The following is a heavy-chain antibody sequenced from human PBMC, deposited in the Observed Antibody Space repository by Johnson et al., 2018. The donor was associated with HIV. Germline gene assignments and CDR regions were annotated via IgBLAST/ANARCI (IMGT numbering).Heavy chain of an antibody. CDR2: ITSDGSNT. CDR1: GFTFSKHA. Sequence: VQLVESGGGLVQPGGSLRLSCAASGFTFSKHAMHWVRQAPGKGLEYVSTITSDGSNTYYANSVGGRFTISRDNSKNTLHLQMNSLRVEDTAVYYCASDNGGTNDAFDIWGQGTMVTVSS. D-gene: IGHD3-10*01. CDR3: ASDNGGTNDAFDI. V-gene: IGHV3-64*01. J-gene: IGHJ3*02.